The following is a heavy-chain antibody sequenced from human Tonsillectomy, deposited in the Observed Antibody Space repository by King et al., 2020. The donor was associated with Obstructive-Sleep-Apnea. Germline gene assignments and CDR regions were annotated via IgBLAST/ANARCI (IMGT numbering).Heavy chain of an antibody. J-gene: IGHJ4*02. V-gene: IGHV3-48*04. Sequence: VQLVESGGGLVQPGGSLRLSCAASGFTFSNYSMNWVRQAPGKGLEWVSFIRCSRSTIYYADSVKGRFPISRENAKNSLLLQMNSLRVEDTAVYHCARGAWDYGDYWGQGTLVTVSS. CDR2: IRCSRSTI. CDR3: ARGAWDYGDY. CDR1: GFTFSNYS.